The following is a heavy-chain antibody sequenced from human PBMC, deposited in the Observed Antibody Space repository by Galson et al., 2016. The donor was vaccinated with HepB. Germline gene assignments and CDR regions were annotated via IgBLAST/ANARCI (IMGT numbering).Heavy chain of an antibody. J-gene: IGHJ4*02. D-gene: IGHD2-15*01. CDR3: ARHSGGWRFADS. CDR1: GFTLGHYW. CDR2: IKGDGSQK. V-gene: IGHV3-7*01. Sequence: SLRLSCAVSGFTLGHYWLSWVRQAPGKGLEWVATIKGDGSQKSYVDSVRGRFTVSRGSAENSLFLQMDSLRAEDTAVYHCARHSGGWRFADSWGQGTLVTVSS.